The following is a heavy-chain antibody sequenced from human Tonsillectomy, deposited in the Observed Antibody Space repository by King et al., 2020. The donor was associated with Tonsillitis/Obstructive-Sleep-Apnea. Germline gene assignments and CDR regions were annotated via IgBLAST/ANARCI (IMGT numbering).Heavy chain of an antibody. CDR1: GFTFSSYG. CDR2: IWYDGSNK. Sequence: VQLVESGGGVVQPGRSLRLSCAASGFTFSSYGMHWVRQAPGKGLEWVAVIWYDGSNKYYADSVKGRFTISRDNSKNTLYLQMNSLRAEDTAVYYCAAFQGVENWFDPWGQGTLVTVSS. CDR3: AAFQGVENWFDP. J-gene: IGHJ5*02. D-gene: IGHD3-10*01. V-gene: IGHV3-33*01.